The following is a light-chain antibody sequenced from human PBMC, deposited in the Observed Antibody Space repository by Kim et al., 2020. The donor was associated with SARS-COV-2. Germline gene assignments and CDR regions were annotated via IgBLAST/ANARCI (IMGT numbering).Light chain of an antibody. CDR1: NSNVGDRG. Sequence: QTVTLTCTGSNSNVGDRGAAWLQQHQDRPPKLLSYRDDNRASGISERFFASRSGNTASLTITGLQPEDEADYYCSAWDSSRTAWVFGGGTQLTVL. CDR3: SAWDSSRTAWV. V-gene: IGLV10-54*04. CDR2: RDD. J-gene: IGLJ2*01.